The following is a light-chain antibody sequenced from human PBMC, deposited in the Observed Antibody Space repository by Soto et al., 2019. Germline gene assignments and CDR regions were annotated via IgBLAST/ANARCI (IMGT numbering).Light chain of an antibody. CDR2: SNS. CDR3: ATWDDSLNGPV. J-gene: IGLJ3*02. Sequence: SVLTQPPSASGTPGQRVTISCSGSSSNIGTNTVSWYQQLPGTAPKVLIYSNSQRPSGVPDRFSGSRSGTSASLAISGLQSEDEADYYCATWDDSLNGPVFGGGTKVTVL. CDR1: SSNIGTNT. V-gene: IGLV1-44*01.